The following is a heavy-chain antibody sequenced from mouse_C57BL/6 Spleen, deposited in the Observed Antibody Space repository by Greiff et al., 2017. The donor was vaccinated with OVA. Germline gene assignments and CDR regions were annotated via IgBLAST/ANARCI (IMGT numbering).Heavy chain of an antibody. J-gene: IGHJ3*01. CDR3: ASPTTVREEWFAY. Sequence: QVQLQQPGAELVKPGASVKLSCKASGYTFTSYWMHWVKQRPGQGLEWIGMIHPNSGSTNYNEKFKSQATLTVDKSSSTAYMQLSSLTSEDSAVYYCASPTTVREEWFAYWGQGTLVTVSA. CDR1: GYTFTSYW. V-gene: IGHV1-64*01. D-gene: IGHD1-1*01. CDR2: IHPNSGST.